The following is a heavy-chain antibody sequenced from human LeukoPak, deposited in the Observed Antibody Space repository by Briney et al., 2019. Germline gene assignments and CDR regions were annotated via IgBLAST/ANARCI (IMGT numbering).Heavy chain of an antibody. CDR3: ARGYYYDSSGYSPFGY. Sequence: ASVTVSFKASGYTFTGYYMHWVRQAPGQGLEWMGWINPNSGGTNYAQKFQGRVTMTRDTSISTAYMELSRLRSDDTAVYYCARGYYYDSSGYSPFGYWGQGTLVTVSS. J-gene: IGHJ4*02. V-gene: IGHV1-2*02. CDR2: INPNSGGT. D-gene: IGHD3-22*01. CDR1: GYTFTGYY.